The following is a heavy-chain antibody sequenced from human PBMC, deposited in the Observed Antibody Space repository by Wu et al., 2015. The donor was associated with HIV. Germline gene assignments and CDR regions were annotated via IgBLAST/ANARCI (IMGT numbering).Heavy chain of an antibody. Sequence: QVQLVQSGAEVKKPGSSVKVSCKASGGTFSSYAISWVRQAPGQGLEWMGGIIPIFGTANYAQKFQGRVTITADESTSTAYMELSSLRSEDTAVYYCASSTTASRGGTYCGGDCYLFDGYWGQGTLGHRLL. D-gene: IGHD2-21*01. CDR2: IIPIFGTA. CDR1: GGTFSSYA. CDR3: ASSTTASRGGTYCGGDCYLFDGY. J-gene: IGHJ4*02. V-gene: IGHV1-69*12.